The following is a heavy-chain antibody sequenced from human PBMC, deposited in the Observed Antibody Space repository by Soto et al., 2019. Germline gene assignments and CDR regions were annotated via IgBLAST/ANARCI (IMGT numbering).Heavy chain of an antibody. CDR1: GYTFITYG. V-gene: IGHV1-18*01. CDR3: ARGPTDYYDNSANYFVDY. CDR2: ISTYNGNT. J-gene: IGHJ4*02. D-gene: IGHD3-22*01. Sequence: QVQLVQSGAEVKKPGASVKVSCKASGYTFITYGVSWVRQAPGQGLDWLGWISTYNGNTRYAERLQGRVTMTTDTTKNTAYMELRNLRSDDTAVYYCARGPTDYYDNSANYFVDYWGQGTLVTVSS.